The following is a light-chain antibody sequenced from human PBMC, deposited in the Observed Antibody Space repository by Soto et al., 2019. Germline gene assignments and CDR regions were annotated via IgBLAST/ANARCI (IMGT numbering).Light chain of an antibody. Sequence: DIQMTQSPSTLSASVGDTVTITCRASQSISSWLAWYQQKPGKAPKLLIYKASSLQSGGPSRFSGIGSGTEFTLTISSLQPDDFATYYCQQYNFYSRTFGQGTKVDIK. CDR3: QQYNFYSRT. CDR1: QSISSW. V-gene: IGKV1-5*03. J-gene: IGKJ1*01. CDR2: KAS.